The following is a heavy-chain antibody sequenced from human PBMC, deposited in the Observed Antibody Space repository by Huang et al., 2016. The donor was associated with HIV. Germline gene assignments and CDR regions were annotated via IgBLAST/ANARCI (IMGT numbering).Heavy chain of an antibody. Sequence: QLQLVESGGGVVQLGGSLRFSCVASGFDFRSTAMHWVRQAPGKGLECITVIGYGGQNKRYGDSRTGRFPIARDNSKTALYLQMNSLRPEDTALYYCAKEEAGRFGAFDIWGQGTMVTVSS. CDR1: GFDFRSTA. D-gene: IGHD3-10*01. J-gene: IGHJ3*02. CDR2: IGYGGQNK. CDR3: AKEEAGRFGAFDI. V-gene: IGHV3-30*02.